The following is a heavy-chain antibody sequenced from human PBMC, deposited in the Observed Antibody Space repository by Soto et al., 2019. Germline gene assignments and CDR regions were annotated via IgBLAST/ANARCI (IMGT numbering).Heavy chain of an antibody. J-gene: IGHJ4*02. CDR1: GDSISSNNYY. Sequence: QLQLQESGPGLVKPSETLSLTCSVSGDSISSNNYYCGWIRQPPGKGLEWIESIHYTGSTHYNPSLKSRVSMSVDTSKSQFSLKLSSVTAADTAVYYCARHPGYAVPTVYATHYFNYWGQGILVTVST. CDR3: ARHPGYAVPTVYATHYFNY. D-gene: IGHD2-8*01. V-gene: IGHV4-39*01. CDR2: IHYTGST.